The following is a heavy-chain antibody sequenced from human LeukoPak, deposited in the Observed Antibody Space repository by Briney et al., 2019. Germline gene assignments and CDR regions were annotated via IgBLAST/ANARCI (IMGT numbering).Heavy chain of an antibody. D-gene: IGHD6-19*01. CDR1: GFTFSSYV. J-gene: IGHJ4*02. V-gene: IGHV3-30-3*01. CDR3: ARGGSDWYNGDY. CDR2: ISNDGSSK. Sequence: GRSLRLSCAASGFTFSSYVMHWVRQAPGKGLEWVALISNDGSSKYYADSVEGRFTISRDNSKNTLYLQMSSLRTEDTAVYYCARGGSDWYNGDYWGQGTLVTVSS.